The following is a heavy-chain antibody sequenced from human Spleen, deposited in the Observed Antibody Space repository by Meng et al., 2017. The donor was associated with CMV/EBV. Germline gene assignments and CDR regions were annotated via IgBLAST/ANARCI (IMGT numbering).Heavy chain of an antibody. CDR2: MNPSGGST. J-gene: IGHJ4*02. CDR3: ARGTPTVVTEYYFDY. D-gene: IGHD4-23*01. Sequence: SGYTINSYCMHWVRQAPGQGLEWKGIMNPSGGSTSYAQKFQGRVIMTRDTSTSTVYMERSSLRSEDTAVYYCARGTPTVVTEYYFDYWGQGKLVTVSS. V-gene: IGHV1-46*02. CDR1: GYTINSYC.